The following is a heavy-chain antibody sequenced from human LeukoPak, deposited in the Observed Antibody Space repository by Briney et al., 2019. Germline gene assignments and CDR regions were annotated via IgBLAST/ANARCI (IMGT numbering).Heavy chain of an antibody. J-gene: IGHJ5*02. CDR1: GYTFTSYY. CDR2: INPSGGST. V-gene: IGHV1-46*01. Sequence: ASVKVSCKASGYTFTSYYMHWVRQAPGQGLEWMGIINPSGGSTSYAQKFQGRVTMTRDTSISTAYMELSRLRSDDTAVYYCARNDIVLMAFDPWGQGTLVTVSS. D-gene: IGHD2-8*01. CDR3: ARNDIVLMAFDP.